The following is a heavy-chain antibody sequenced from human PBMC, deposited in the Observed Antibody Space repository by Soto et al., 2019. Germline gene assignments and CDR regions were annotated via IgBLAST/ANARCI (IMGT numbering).Heavy chain of an antibody. D-gene: IGHD3-22*01. CDR3: ARDRYYYDSSGYYHGWFDP. Sequence: SVKVSCKASGGTFSSYAISWVRQAPGQGLEWMGGIIPIFGTANYAQKFQGRVTITADESTSTAYMELSSLRSEDTAVYYCARDRYYYDSSGYYHGWFDPWGQGTLVTVSS. CDR1: GGTFSSYA. CDR2: IIPIFGTA. V-gene: IGHV1-69*13. J-gene: IGHJ5*02.